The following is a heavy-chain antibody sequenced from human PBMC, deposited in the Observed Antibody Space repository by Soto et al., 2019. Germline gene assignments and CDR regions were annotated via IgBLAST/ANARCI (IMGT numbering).Heavy chain of an antibody. V-gene: IGHV4-30-4*01. CDR2: IYYSGST. Sequence: SETLSLTCTVSGGSISSGDYYWSWIRQPPGKGLEWIGYIYYSGSTYYNPSLKSRVTISVDTSKNQFSLKLSSVTAADTAVYYCAREGSGSKKQLVPGVFPLDPWGQGAMVTVYS. D-gene: IGHD6-13*01. CDR1: GGSISSGDYY. J-gene: IGHJ5*02. CDR3: AREGSGSKKQLVPGVFPLDP.